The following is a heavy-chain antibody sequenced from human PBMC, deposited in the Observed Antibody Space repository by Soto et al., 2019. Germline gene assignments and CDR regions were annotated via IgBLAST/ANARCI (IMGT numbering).Heavy chain of an antibody. J-gene: IGHJ4*02. CDR1: GFTLSDHY. CDR2: IRNKDHSYST. CDR3: FRGRWSFDY. Sequence: EVQLVESGGGLVQPGGSLRLSCAASGFTLSDHYMDWVRQAPGKGLEWVARIRNKDHSYSTEYSAAVKGTFTISREDSRNSMYMVMTSLKADDTDLYYCFRGRWSFDYWGQGTVVPVSP. D-gene: IGHD6-13*01. V-gene: IGHV3-72*01.